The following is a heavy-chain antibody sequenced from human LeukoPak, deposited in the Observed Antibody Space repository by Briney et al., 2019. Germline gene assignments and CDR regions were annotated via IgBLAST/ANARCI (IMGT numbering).Heavy chain of an antibody. Sequence: GGSLRLSCAASGFTFSSYAMSWVHQAPGKGLEWVSAISGSGGSTYYADSVNGRFTISRDNAKNSQYLQMNSLRVEDTAVYYCARELSGTTSYYFDYWGQGTLVTVSS. V-gene: IGHV3-23*01. D-gene: IGHD1-7*01. CDR3: ARELSGTTSYYFDY. J-gene: IGHJ4*02. CDR1: GFTFSSYA. CDR2: ISGSGGST.